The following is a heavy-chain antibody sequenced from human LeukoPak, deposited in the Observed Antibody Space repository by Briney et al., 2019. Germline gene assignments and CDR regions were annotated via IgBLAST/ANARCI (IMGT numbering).Heavy chain of an antibody. J-gene: IGHJ4*02. CDR2: INPNSGGT. V-gene: IGHV1-2*02. CDR1: GYTFTGYY. D-gene: IGHD2-2*01. Sequence: ASVKVSCKASGYTFTGYYMHWVRQAPGQGLEWVGWINPNSGGTNYAQKFQGRVTMTRDTSISTAYMELSRLRSDDTAVYYCARDSGDIVVVPACCGDYWGQGTLVTVSS. CDR3: ARDSGDIVVVPACCGDY.